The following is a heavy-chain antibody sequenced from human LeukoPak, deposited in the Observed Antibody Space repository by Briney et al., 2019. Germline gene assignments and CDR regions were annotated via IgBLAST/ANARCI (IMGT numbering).Heavy chain of an antibody. CDR1: GGSISSGSYY. J-gene: IGHJ5*02. Sequence: SETLSLTCTVSGGSISSGSYYWSCIRQPAGKGLEWIGRIYTSGSTNYNPSLKSRVTISVDTSKNQFSLKLSSVTAADTAVYYCARDLGYGNWFDPWGQGTLVTVSS. V-gene: IGHV4-61*02. CDR3: ARDLGYGNWFDP. CDR2: IYTSGST. D-gene: IGHD5-12*01.